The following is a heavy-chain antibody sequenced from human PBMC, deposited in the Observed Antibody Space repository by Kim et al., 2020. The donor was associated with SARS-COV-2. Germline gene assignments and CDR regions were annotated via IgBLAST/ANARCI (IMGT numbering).Heavy chain of an antibody. V-gene: IGHV1-18*04. CDR2: ISAYNGNT. CDR3: ARDGGGYLRYFDL. Sequence: ASVKVSCKASGYTFNAYTITWVRQAPGQGLEWMGLISAYNGNTKYAQILQGRVTMTTDTSTSTAYMELRNLRSDDTAVYYCARDGGGYLRYFDLWGGGT. CDR1: GYTFNAYT. D-gene: IGHD1-26*01. J-gene: IGHJ2*01.